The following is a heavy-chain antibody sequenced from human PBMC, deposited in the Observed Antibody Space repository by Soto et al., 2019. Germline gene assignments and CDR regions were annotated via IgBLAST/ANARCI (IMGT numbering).Heavy chain of an antibody. V-gene: IGHV1-24*01. CDR2: FDPEDGEI. CDR3: ATQRSGRFLEWLPEGSLGY. CDR1: GYTLTDLS. D-gene: IGHD3-3*01. J-gene: IGHJ4*02. Sequence: QVQLVQSGAEVKKPVASVKVSCKVSGYTLTDLSMQWVRQAPGKGLERMGGFDPEDGEIIYAQKFQGRVTMTEDTVTDTAYMELSSLRSEDTAVYYCATQRSGRFLEWLPEGSLGYWGQGTLVTVSS.